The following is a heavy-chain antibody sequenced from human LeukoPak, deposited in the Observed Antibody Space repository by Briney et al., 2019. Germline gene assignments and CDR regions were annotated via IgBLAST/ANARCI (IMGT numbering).Heavy chain of an antibody. J-gene: IGHJ4*02. CDR2: IWYDGSNK. V-gene: IGHV3-33*06. CDR3: AKATDTAMVTGFDY. Sequence: GSLRLSFAASGFTFSSYGMHWVRQAPGKGLEWVAVIWYDGSNKYYADSVKGRFTISRDNSKNTLYLQMNSLRAEDTAVYYCAKATDTAMVTGFDYWGQGTLVTVSS. D-gene: IGHD5-18*01. CDR1: GFTFSSYG.